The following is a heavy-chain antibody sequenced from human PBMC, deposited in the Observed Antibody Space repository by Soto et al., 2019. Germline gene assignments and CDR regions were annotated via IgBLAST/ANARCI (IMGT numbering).Heavy chain of an antibody. J-gene: IGHJ3*02. Sequence: EVQLVESGGGLVQPGRSLRLSCAASGFTFDDYAMHWVRQAPGKGLEWVSGISWNSGSIGYADSVKGRFTISRDNAKNSLYLQMNSLRAEDTALYYCAKIGGLAVAGAFDIWGQGTMVTVSS. CDR1: GFTFDDYA. CDR2: ISWNSGSI. CDR3: AKIGGLAVAGAFDI. V-gene: IGHV3-9*01. D-gene: IGHD6-19*01.